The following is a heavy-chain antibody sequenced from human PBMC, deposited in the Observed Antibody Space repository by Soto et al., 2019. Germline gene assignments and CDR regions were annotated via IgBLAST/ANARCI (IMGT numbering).Heavy chain of an antibody. CDR3: ASVAVAVTGGYFDY. CDR2: ISYDGSNK. D-gene: IGHD6-19*01. V-gene: IGHV3-30-3*01. Sequence: QVQLVESGGGVVQPGRSLRLSCAASGFTFSSYAMHWVRQAPGKGLEWVAVISYDGSNKYYADSVKGRFTISRDNSKNTLYLQMNSLRAEDMAVYYCASVAVAVTGGYFDYWGQGTLVTVSS. J-gene: IGHJ4*02. CDR1: GFTFSSYA.